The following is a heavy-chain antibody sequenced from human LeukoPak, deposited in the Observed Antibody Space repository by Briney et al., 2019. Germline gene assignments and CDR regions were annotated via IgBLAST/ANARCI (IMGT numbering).Heavy chain of an antibody. CDR2: IYSGGST. J-gene: IGHJ6*03. D-gene: IGHD6-13*01. Sequence: GGSLRLSCAASGFIFNSHAMNWVRQAPGKGLEWVSVIYSGGSTYYADSVKGRFTISRDNSKNTLYLQMNSLRAEDTAVYYCARVGYSSSWSHYYYYYMDVWGKGTTVTISS. CDR3: ARVGYSSSWSHYYYYYMDV. V-gene: IGHV3-53*01. CDR1: GFIFNSHA.